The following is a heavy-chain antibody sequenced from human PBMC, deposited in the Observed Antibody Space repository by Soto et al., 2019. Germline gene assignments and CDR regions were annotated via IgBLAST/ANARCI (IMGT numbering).Heavy chain of an antibody. Sequence: SETLSLTCAVSGGSISSGGYSWSWIRQPPGKGLEWIGYIYHSGSTYYNPSLKSRVTISVDRSKNQFSLKLSSVTAADTAVYYCARGIVDYDSSGYYPLTDAFDIWGQGTMVTVSS. CDR2: IYHSGST. V-gene: IGHV4-30-2*01. J-gene: IGHJ3*02. D-gene: IGHD3-22*01. CDR1: GGSISSGGYS. CDR3: ARGIVDYDSSGYYPLTDAFDI.